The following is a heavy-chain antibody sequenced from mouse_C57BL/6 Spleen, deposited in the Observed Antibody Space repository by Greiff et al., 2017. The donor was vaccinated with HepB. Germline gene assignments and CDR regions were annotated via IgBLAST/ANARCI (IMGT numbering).Heavy chain of an antibody. V-gene: IGHV1-80*01. CDR1: GYAFSSYW. CDR2: IYPGDGDT. D-gene: IGHD3-2*02. J-gene: IGHJ3*01. CDR3: ASTGSSGWFAY. Sequence: VQVVESGAELVKPGASVKISCKASGYAFSSYWMNWVKQRPGKGLEWIGQIYPGDGDTNYNGKFKGKATLTADKSSSTAYMQLSSLTSEDSAVYFCASTGSSGWFAYWGQGTLVTVSA.